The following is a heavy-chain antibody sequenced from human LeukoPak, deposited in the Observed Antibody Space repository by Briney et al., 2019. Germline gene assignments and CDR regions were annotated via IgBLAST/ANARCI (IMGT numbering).Heavy chain of an antibody. D-gene: IGHD2-8*01. Sequence: PGGSLRLSCAASGFTFSSYAMSWVRQVPGKGLEWASGISGSGGDTYYADSVKGRFTISRDNSKNTLYLQMNSLRAEDTAVYYCAKDRSCTNNICHGDFDYWGQGTLVTVSS. CDR3: AKDRSCTNNICHGDFDY. CDR1: GFTFSSYA. CDR2: ISGSGGDT. J-gene: IGHJ4*02. V-gene: IGHV3-23*01.